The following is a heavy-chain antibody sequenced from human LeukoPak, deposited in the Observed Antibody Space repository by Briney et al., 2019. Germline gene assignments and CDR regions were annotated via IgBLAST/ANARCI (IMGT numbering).Heavy chain of an antibody. CDR2: ISSTSRYI. CDR1: GFTFSIYT. J-gene: IGHJ4*02. D-gene: IGHD5-24*01. CDR3: ATYKNQPHTQFFDF. V-gene: IGHV3-21*01. Sequence: GGSLRLSCAASGFTFSIYTMNWVRQAPGKGLEWVSSISSTSRYIYYTDSLEGCFTISRDNAENSLYLQMNSLRAEDTAVYYCATYKNQPHTQFFDFWGQGALVTVSA.